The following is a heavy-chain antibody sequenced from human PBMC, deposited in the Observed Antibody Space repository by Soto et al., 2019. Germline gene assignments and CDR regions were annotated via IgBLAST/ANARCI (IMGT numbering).Heavy chain of an antibody. CDR2: FRGSGDNT. Sequence: PAGSRRLSCAASRFPFSSSGMSCARQAPGKGMEWASGFRGSGDNTYDAESVKGRFTISRDKSKNTLFLQMNSLRAEDTAIYYCAKRRTPQATEGIGYYCNGLAVRRQGSTGTVSS. CDR1: RFPFSSSG. CDR3: AKRRTPQATEGIGYYCNGLAV. J-gene: IGHJ6*01. D-gene: IGHD2-15*01. V-gene: IGHV3-23*01.